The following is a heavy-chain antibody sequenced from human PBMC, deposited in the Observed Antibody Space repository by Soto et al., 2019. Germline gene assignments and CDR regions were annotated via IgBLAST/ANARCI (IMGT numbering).Heavy chain of an antibody. V-gene: IGHV3-30*03. CDR3: TGEVASGY. CDR1: GFTVSTYG. D-gene: IGHD2-8*02. J-gene: IGHJ4*02. Sequence: QVPLVESGGGVVQPGRSLRLSCAGSGFTVSTYGMHWVRQAPGKGLEWVAVISRDGGTKYYADSVKGRFTISRDNSRNTLFLEMNSLRGDDMAVYYCTGEVASGYWGQGTLVTVSS. CDR2: ISRDGGTK.